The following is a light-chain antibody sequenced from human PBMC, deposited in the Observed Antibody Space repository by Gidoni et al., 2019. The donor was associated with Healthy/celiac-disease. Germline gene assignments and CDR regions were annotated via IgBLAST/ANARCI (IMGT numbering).Light chain of an antibody. CDR1: QSISSY. V-gene: IGKV1-39*01. Sequence: DIEMTQPPSSLSASVGDRVTTTCRASQSISSYLNWYQQKPGKAPKLLIYAASSLQSGVPARFSGSGSGTDFTLTISSLQPEDFAIYYCQQSYSTPRTFGQGTKLEIK. CDR2: AAS. CDR3: QQSYSTPRT. J-gene: IGKJ1*01.